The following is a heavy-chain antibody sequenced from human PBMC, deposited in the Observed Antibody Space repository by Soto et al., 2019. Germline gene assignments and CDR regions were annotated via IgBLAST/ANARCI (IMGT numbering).Heavy chain of an antibody. CDR1: GEPFSGFY. J-gene: IGHJ4*02. Sequence: QVRLQQWGAGLLKPSETLSLTCAVFGEPFSGFYWSWIRQLPGKGLEWIGEINQNGNTNYSPSLKSRVTISVDTSKNQFSLKLISVTAADTAVYYCAWLCNSGSCNVDSWRQGILVTVSS. V-gene: IGHV4-34*01. CDR2: INQNGNT. D-gene: IGHD2-15*01. CDR3: AWLCNSGSCNVDS.